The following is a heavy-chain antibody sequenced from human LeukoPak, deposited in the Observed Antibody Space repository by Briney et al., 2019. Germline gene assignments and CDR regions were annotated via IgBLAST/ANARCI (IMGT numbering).Heavy chain of an antibody. CDR1: GYSFTSYW. V-gene: IGHV5-51*01. CDR3: ARHDRGCSSTSCYLGYYCYMDV. J-gene: IGHJ6*03. Sequence: GESLKISSKGSGYSFTSYWIGWVRQMPGKGLEWMGLINPGDSDTRYSPSFQGQVTISADRSISTAYLQWSSLKASDTAIYYCARHDRGCSSTSCYLGYYCYMDVWGKGTTVTVS. D-gene: IGHD2-2*01. CDR2: INPGDSDT.